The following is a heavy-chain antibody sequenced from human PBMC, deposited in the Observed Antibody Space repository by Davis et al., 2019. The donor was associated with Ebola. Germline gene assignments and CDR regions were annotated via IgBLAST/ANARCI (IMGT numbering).Heavy chain of an antibody. CDR3: ARAGPMIPNHLDY. Sequence: MPSETLSLTCTVSGGSISSSSYYWGWIRQPPGKGLEWIGSIYYSGSTYYNPSLKSRVTISVDTSKNQFSLKLSSVTAADTAVYYCARAGPMIPNHLDYWGQGMLVTVSS. V-gene: IGHV4-39*07. D-gene: IGHD3-22*01. CDR1: GGSISSSSYY. J-gene: IGHJ4*02. CDR2: IYYSGST.